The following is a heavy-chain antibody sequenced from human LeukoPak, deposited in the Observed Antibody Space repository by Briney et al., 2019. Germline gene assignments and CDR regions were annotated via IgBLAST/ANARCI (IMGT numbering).Heavy chain of an antibody. V-gene: IGHV3-48*01. CDR3: ARVGLLGSGWYIDY. CDR1: GFTFSRYS. J-gene: IGHJ4*02. Sequence: GGSLRLSCAASGFTFSRYSMTWVRQATGKGLEWISYISGSGDTIYYADSVKGRFTISRDNAKNSLYLQMNSLRAEDTAVYYCARVGLLGSGWYIDYWGQGTLVTVSS. D-gene: IGHD6-19*01. CDR2: ISGSGDTI.